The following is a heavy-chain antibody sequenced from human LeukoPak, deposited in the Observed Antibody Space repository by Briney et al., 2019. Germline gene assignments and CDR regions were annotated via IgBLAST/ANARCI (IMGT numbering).Heavy chain of an antibody. J-gene: IGHJ5*02. D-gene: IGHD3-3*01. CDR3: ARDDFWSGYGWFDP. V-gene: IGHV3-21*01. Sequence: GGSLRLSCAASGFTFSSYSMNWVRQAPGKGLEWVSSISSSSSYIYYADSVKGRFTISRDNAKNSLYLQMNSLRAEDTAVYYCARDDFWSGYGWFDPWGQGTLVTVSS. CDR1: GFTFSSYS. CDR2: ISSSSSYI.